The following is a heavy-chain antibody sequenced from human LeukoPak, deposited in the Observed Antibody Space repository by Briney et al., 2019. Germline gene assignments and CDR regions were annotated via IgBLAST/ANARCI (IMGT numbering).Heavy chain of an antibody. CDR2: IYYSGST. CDR3: ARGSFYGSGSHVI. V-gene: IGHV4-39*07. J-gene: IGHJ4*02. Sequence: PSETLSLTYTVSGGSISSSSYYWGWIRQPPGKGLEWIGSIYYSGSTYYNPSLKSRVTISVDTSKNQFSLKLSSVTAADTAVYYCARGSFYGSGSHVIWGQGTLVTVSS. D-gene: IGHD3-10*01. CDR1: GGSISSSSYY.